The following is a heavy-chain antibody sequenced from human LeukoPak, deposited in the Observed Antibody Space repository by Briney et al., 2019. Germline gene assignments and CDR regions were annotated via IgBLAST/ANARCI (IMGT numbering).Heavy chain of an antibody. V-gene: IGHV4-31*11. CDR3: ARYRRQMVRGMSWFDP. CDR2: IYYSGST. CDR1: GGSFSGYY. Sequence: PSETLSLTCAVYGGSFSGYYWSWIRQHPGKGLEWIGYIYYSGSTYYNPSLKSRVTISVDTSKNQFSLKLSSVTAADTAVYYCARYRRQMVRGMSWFDPWGQGTLVTVSS. D-gene: IGHD3-10*01. J-gene: IGHJ5*02.